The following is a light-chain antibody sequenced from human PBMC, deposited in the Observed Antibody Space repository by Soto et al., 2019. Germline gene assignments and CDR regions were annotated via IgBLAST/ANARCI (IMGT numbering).Light chain of an antibody. Sequence: QSALSQPASVSGSPGQSITISCTGTSSDVGRYNYVSWYQHHPGKAPNLMIYEASNRPSGVSDRFSGSKSANTASLTISGLQAEDDADYYCISYTDSTTLEVFVTGNKVTVL. CDR3: ISYTDSTTLEV. V-gene: IGLV2-14*01. CDR2: EAS. J-gene: IGLJ1*01. CDR1: SSDVGRYNY.